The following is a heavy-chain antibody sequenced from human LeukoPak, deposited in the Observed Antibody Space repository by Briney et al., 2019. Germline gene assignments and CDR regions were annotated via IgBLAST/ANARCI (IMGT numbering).Heavy chain of an antibody. CDR2: IIPILGIA. V-gene: IGHV1-69*04. Sequence: SVKVSCKASGGTFSSYAISWVRQAPGQGLEWMGRIIPILGIANYAQKFQGRVTISADKSTSTAYMELSSLRSEDTAVYYCASSFDDILTGYWYNWFDPWGQGTLVTVSS. CDR1: GGTFSSYA. J-gene: IGHJ5*02. D-gene: IGHD3-9*01. CDR3: ASSFDDILTGYWYNWFDP.